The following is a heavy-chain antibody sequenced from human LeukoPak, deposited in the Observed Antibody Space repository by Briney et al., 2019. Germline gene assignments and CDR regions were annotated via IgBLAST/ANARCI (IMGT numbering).Heavy chain of an antibody. V-gene: IGHV1-8*03. J-gene: IGHJ6*02. CDR2: MNPNSGNT. D-gene: IGHD5-12*01. CDR3: ARAPVGGLRDNYYYYGMDV. Sequence: ASVKVSCKASGYTFTSYDINWVRQATGQGLEWTGWMNPNSGNTGYAQKFQGRVTITRNTSISTAYMELSSLRSDDTAVYYCARAPVGGLRDNYYYYGMDVWGQGSTVTVSS. CDR1: GYTFTSYD.